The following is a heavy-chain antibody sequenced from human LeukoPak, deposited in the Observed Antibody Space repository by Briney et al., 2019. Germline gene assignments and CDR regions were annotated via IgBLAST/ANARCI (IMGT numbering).Heavy chain of an antibody. CDR2: IYYSGST. CDR1: GGSISSYY. V-gene: IGHV4-59*01. Sequence: SETLSLTCTVSGGSISSYYWSWIRQPPGKGLEWIGYIYYSGSTNYNPSLKSRVTISVDTSKNQFSLKLSSVTAADTAVYYCARDSGSGLNWFDPWGQGTLVTVSS. D-gene: IGHD3-10*01. J-gene: IGHJ5*02. CDR3: ARDSGSGLNWFDP.